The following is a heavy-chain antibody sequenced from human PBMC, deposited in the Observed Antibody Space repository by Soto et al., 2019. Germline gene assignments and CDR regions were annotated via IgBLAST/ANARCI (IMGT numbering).Heavy chain of an antibody. Sequence: ASVKVSCKASGYTFTSYGISWGRQAPGQGLEWMGWISAYNGNTNYAQKLQGRVTMTTDTSTSTAYMELRSLRSDDTAVYYCARDGRWEPDNWFDPWGQGTLVTVSS. J-gene: IGHJ5*02. CDR2: ISAYNGNT. CDR3: ARDGRWEPDNWFDP. CDR1: GYTFTSYG. V-gene: IGHV1-18*01. D-gene: IGHD1-26*01.